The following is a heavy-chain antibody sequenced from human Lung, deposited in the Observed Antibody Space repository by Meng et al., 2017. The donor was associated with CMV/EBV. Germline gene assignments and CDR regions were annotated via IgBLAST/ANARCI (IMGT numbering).Heavy chain of an antibody. V-gene: IGHV3-21*01. CDR3: ARAPEGDGYNIDY. CDR2: ISSSSYI. J-gene: IGHJ4*02. CDR1: GFTFSSYS. Sequence: GGSLRLSXAASGFTFSSYSLNWVRQAPGKGLEWVSSISSSSYIYYADSVKGRFTISRDNAKNSLYLQLNSLRAEDTAVYYCARAPEGDGYNIDYWGQGTLVTVSS. D-gene: IGHD5-24*01.